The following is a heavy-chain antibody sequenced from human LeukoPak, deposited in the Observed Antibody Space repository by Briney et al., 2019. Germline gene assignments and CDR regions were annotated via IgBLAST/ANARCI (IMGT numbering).Heavy chain of an antibody. D-gene: IGHD1-26*01. J-gene: IGHJ4*02. Sequence: GASVKVSCKASGGTFSNYAIAWVRQAPGQGLEWMGGIIPIFGPAKYAHKFQDRVTITADESTSTAYMELRSLRSEDTALYYCATSLIVGTTYFDYWGQGTLVTVSS. V-gene: IGHV1-69*13. CDR2: IIPIFGPA. CDR1: GGTFSNYA. CDR3: ATSLIVGTTYFDY.